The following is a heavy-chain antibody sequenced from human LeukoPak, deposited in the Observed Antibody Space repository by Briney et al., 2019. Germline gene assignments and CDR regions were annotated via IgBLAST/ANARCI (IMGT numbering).Heavy chain of an antibody. J-gene: IGHJ6*03. CDR3: ARLSAYYYGSYFYYYMDV. Sequence: GGSLRLSCAASGFIFSNYYMHWVRQAPGKGLVWVSHINSDGSNINYADSVKGRFTISRDNAKNTLYLQMNSLRVEDTALYYCARLSAYYYGSYFYYYMDVWGKGTTVTVSS. V-gene: IGHV3-74*01. D-gene: IGHD3-10*01. CDR2: INSDGSNI. CDR1: GFIFSNYY.